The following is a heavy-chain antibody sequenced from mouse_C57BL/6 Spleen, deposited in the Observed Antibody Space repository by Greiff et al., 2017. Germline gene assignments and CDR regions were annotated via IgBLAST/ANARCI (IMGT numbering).Heavy chain of an antibody. CDR1: GYTFTSYW. CDR3: ARGGDYNYWYFDV. V-gene: IGHV1-69*01. J-gene: IGHJ1*03. CDR2: IDPSDSYT. Sequence: QVQLQQPGAELVMPGASVKLSCKASGYTFTSYWMHWVKQRPGQGLEWIGEIDPSDSYTNYNQKVKGKSTLTVDKSSSTAYMQLSSLTSEDSAVYYCARGGDYNYWYFDVWGTGTTVTVSS. D-gene: IGHD2-4*01.